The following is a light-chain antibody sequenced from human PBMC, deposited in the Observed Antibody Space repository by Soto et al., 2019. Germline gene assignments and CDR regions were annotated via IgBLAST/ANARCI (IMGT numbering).Light chain of an antibody. J-gene: IGKJ4*01. CDR3: QQCDQLPLT. V-gene: IGKV1-33*01. Sequence: DIQMTQSPSSLSASVGDRVTITCQASQDISNYLNWYQQKPGKAPKLLIYDASNLETGVPSRFSGSGSAKDFTLTISSLKAEDIARYYCQQCDQLPLTVGGGTKVEI. CDR1: QDISNY. CDR2: DAS.